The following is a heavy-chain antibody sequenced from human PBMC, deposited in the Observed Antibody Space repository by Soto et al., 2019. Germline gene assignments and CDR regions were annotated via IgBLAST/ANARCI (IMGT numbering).Heavy chain of an antibody. CDR2: IIPIFGTA. V-gene: IGHV1-69*13. Sequence: GASVKVSCKASGGTFSSYAISWVRQAPGQGLEWMGGIIPIFGTANYAQKFQGRVTITADESTSTAYMELSSLRSEDTAVYYCARDRYSVVRGVIFFDYWGQGTLVTVSS. CDR1: GGTFSSYA. D-gene: IGHD3-10*01. CDR3: ARDRYSVVRGVIFFDY. J-gene: IGHJ4*02.